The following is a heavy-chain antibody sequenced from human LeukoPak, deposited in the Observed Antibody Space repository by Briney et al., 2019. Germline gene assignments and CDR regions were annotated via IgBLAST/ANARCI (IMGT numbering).Heavy chain of an antibody. CDR3: ARDKSTYYDLLXS. CDR1: GYTFTGYY. J-gene: IGHJ5*02. Sequence: ASVKVSCKASGYTFTGYYMHWVRQAPGQGLEWMGRINPNSGGTNYAQKFQGRVTMTRDTSISTAYMELSRLRSDDTAVYYCARDKSTYYDLLXSWGQGTLVTVSS. CDR2: INPNSGGT. D-gene: IGHD3-22*01. V-gene: IGHV1-2*06.